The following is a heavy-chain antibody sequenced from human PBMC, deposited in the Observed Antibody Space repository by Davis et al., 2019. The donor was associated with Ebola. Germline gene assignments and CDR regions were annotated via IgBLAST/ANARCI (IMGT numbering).Heavy chain of an antibody. CDR2: ISSSSSYT. CDR1: GFTFSDYY. CDR3: ARRVSVYYYGMDV. J-gene: IGHJ6*02. D-gene: IGHD5/OR15-5a*01. Sequence: GESLNISCAASGFTFSDYYMSWIRQAPGKGLEWVSYISSSSSYTNYADSVKGRFTISRDNAKNSLYLQMNSLRAEDTAVYYCARRVSVYYYGMDVWGQGTTVTVSS. V-gene: IGHV3-11*06.